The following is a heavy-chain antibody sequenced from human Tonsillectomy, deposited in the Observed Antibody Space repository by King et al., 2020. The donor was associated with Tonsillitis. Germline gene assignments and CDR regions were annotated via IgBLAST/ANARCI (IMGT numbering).Heavy chain of an antibody. CDR2: IYSGGST. Sequence: QLVQSGGGLVQPGGSLRLSCAASGFTVSSNYMSWVRQAPGKGLEWVSVIYSGGSTYYADSVKGRFTISRHNSKNTLYLQMNSLRAEDTAVYYCTRESVSLRFGETYYFYYGMDGWGQGTTVTVSS. V-gene: IGHV3-53*04. D-gene: IGHD3-10*01. J-gene: IGHJ6*02. CDR1: GFTVSSNY. CDR3: TRESVSLRFGETYYFYYGMDG.